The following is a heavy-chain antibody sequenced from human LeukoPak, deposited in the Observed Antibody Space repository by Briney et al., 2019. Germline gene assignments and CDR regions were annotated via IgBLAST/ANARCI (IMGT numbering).Heavy chain of an antibody. D-gene: IGHD1-26*01. Sequence: LRLSCAASGFTVSSNYMSWVRQHPGKGLEWIGYIYYSGSTYYNPSLKSRVTISVDTSKNQFSLKLSSVTAADTAVYYCARRRGGSYYGNFDYWGQGTLVTVSS. J-gene: IGHJ4*02. CDR3: ARRRGGSYYGNFDY. V-gene: IGHV4-59*08. CDR2: IYYSGST. CDR1: GFTVSSNY.